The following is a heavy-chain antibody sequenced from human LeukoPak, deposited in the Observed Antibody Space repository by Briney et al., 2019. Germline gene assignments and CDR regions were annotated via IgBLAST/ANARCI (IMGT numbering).Heavy chain of an antibody. J-gene: IGHJ3*02. V-gene: IGHV3-11*01. Sequence: GGSLRLSCATSGFTFSDYYMGWIRQAPGKGLEWLSYISGSGTTIFYADSVKGRFTISRDNAKNSLDLQMNSLRAEDTAVYYCGRDFGLIGTKRSFDIWGQGTLVTVSS. D-gene: IGHD1-7*01. CDR1: GFTFSDYY. CDR3: GRDFGLIGTKRSFDI. CDR2: ISGSGTTI.